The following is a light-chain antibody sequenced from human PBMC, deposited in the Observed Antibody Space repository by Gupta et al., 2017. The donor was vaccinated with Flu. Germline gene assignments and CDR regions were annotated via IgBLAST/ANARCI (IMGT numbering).Light chain of an antibody. CDR3: AAWDDRLNGPV. Sequence: QSVLTPAPSASGTPVQSACISPSRSSANIGSNTVNWYQQLPGTAPKLLIFSQDQRPSGVAARFSGSKSGASASLAIIGLQSEDEADYYCAAWDDRLNGPVFGGGTKLTV. V-gene: IGLV1-44*01. CDR1: SANIGSNT. J-gene: IGLJ2*01. CDR2: SQD.